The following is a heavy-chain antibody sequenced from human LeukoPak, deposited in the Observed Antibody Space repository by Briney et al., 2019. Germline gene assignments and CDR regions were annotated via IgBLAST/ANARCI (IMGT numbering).Heavy chain of an antibody. V-gene: IGHV1-18*01. D-gene: IGHD3-10*01. CDR2: ISAYNGNT. Sequence: GAAVKDSCKASGYTFTSSGISWGRPAPGQRLGWMGWISAYNGNTNYAQKIQGRVTMTTDTSTSTAYMELRSLRSDDTAVYYCARDHYYGSGSYLSYYFDYWGQGTLVTVSS. CDR1: GYTFTSSG. CDR3: ARDHYYGSGSYLSYYFDY. J-gene: IGHJ4*02.